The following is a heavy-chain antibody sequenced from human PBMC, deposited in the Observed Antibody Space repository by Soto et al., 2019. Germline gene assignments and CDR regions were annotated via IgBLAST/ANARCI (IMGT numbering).Heavy chain of an antibody. CDR3: ASPHYYDSGGYFY. CDR1: GGSISSSSYY. V-gene: IGHV4-39*01. Sequence: PSETLSLTCTVSGGSISSSSYYGGWIRQPPGKGLEWIGSIYYSGSTYYNPSLKSRVTISVDTSKNQFSLKLSSVTAADTAVYYCASPHYYDSGGYFYWGQGTLVTVSS. J-gene: IGHJ4*02. CDR2: IYYSGST. D-gene: IGHD3-22*01.